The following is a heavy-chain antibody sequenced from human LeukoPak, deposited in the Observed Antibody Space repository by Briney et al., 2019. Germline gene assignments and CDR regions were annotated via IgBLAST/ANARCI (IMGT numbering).Heavy chain of an antibody. V-gene: IGHV4-39*07. CDR3: ARAGDFWSGYHDY. CDR1: GGSFSSSTYY. J-gene: IGHJ4*02. D-gene: IGHD3-3*01. Sequence: SETLSLTCTVSGGSFSSSTYYWAWIRQPPGKGLEWIGSFHYSGTTYYNASLKSRVTISADTSKNQLSLKLSSVTAADTAVYYCARAGDFWSGYHDYWGQGTLVTVSS. CDR2: FHYSGTT.